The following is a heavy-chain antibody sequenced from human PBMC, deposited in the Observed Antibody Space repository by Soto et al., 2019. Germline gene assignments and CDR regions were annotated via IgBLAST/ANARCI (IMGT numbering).Heavy chain of an antibody. CDR2: IIPIFGTA. V-gene: IGHV1-69*12. CDR1: GGTFSSYA. D-gene: IGHD3-16*01. Sequence: QVQLVQSGAEVKKPWSSVKVSCKASGGTFSSYAIALVRQAPVHGRAWMGGIIPIFGTADYAQKIQGRVKITADESTRTAYMGLRSLRSGDTAVDYCATGQTGGWWGYYFDSWGQGTLVTVSS. J-gene: IGHJ4*02. CDR3: ATGQTGGWWGYYFDS.